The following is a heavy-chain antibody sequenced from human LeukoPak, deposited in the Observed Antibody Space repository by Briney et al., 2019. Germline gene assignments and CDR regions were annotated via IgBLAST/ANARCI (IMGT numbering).Heavy chain of an antibody. CDR2: ISSSSSTI. V-gene: IGHV3-48*01. CDR1: GFTFSIYS. CDR3: ARAGDFSFKD. Sequence: PGGSLRLSCAVSGFTFSIYSMSWVRQAPGKGLEWVSYISSSSSTISYADSVKGRFTISRDNAENSLYLQMNSLRAEDTAVYYCARAGDFSFKDWGQGTLVAVSS. D-gene: IGHD3-3*01. J-gene: IGHJ4*02.